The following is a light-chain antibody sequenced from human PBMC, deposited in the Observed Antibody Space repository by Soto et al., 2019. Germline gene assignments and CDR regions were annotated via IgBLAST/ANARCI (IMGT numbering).Light chain of an antibody. CDR1: QSVSSSY. CDR3: EQYGAQPYY. Sequence: EIVLTQSPGTLSLSPGERTTLSCRASQSVSSSYLGWYQQKPGQAPRLLMYGASRRATGIPDRFSGSGSGTDFTLTISRLEPEDFAVYYCEQYGAQPYYFGQGTKLEIK. CDR2: GAS. J-gene: IGKJ2*01. V-gene: IGKV3-20*01.